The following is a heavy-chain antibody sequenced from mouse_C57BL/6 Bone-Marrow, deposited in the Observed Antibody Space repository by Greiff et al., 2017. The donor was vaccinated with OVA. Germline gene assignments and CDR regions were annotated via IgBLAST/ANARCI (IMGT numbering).Heavy chain of an antibody. D-gene: IGHD2-4*01. J-gene: IGHJ2*01. CDR1: GFTFSDFY. Sequence: EVMLVESGGGLVQSGRSLRLSCATSGFTFSDFYMEWVRQAPGKGLEWIAASRNKANDYTTEYSASVKGRFIVSRDTSQSILYLQMNALRAEDTAIYYCARDAHYDYDVDYWGQGTTLTVSS. CDR2: SRNKANDYTT. V-gene: IGHV7-1*01. CDR3: ARDAHYDYDVDY.